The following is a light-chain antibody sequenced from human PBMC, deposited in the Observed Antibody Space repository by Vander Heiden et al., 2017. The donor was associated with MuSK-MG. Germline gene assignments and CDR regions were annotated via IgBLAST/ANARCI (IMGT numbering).Light chain of an antibody. CDR2: DVS. J-gene: IGLJ1*01. CDR1: NSDVGTYNY. V-gene: IGLV2-14*03. CDR3: SSCTSSITLV. Sequence: QSALTQTASVSGSPGQSITISCTGTNSDVGTYNYVSWYQQHPGKAPNLLIYDVSHRPSVVSNRFSASKSGTTASLTISGLQAEDEADYYCSSCTSSITLVFGTGTKVTVL.